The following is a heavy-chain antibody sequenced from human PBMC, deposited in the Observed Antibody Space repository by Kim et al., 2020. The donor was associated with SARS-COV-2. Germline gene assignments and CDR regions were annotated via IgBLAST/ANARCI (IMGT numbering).Heavy chain of an antibody. Sequence: IYYTDSVKGRITISRDNAENSLYLQMNSPRAEDAAVYYCTRDRDSSGSPRYWGQGTLVAVSS. J-gene: IGHJ4*02. V-gene: IGHV3-21*01. CDR3: TRDRDSSGSPRY. CDR2: I. D-gene: IGHD3-22*01.